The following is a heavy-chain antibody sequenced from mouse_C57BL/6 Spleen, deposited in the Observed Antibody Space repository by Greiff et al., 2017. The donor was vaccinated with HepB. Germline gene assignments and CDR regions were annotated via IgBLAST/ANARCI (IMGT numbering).Heavy chain of an antibody. V-gene: IGHV1-52*01. J-gene: IGHJ2*01. CDR2: IDPSDSET. CDR1: GYTFTSYW. D-gene: IGHD1-1*01. CDR3: ASSGRDYFDY. Sequence: VQLQQSGAELVRPGSSVKLSCKASGYTFTSYWMHWVKQRPIQGLEWIGNIDPSDSETHYNQKFKDKATLTVDKSSSTAYMQLSSLTSEDSAVYYCASSGRDYFDYWGQGTTLTVSS.